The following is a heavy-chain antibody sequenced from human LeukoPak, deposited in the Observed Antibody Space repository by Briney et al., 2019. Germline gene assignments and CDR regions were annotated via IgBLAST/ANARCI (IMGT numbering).Heavy chain of an antibody. CDR1: GFTFSSYA. Sequence: GGSLRLSCAASGFTFSSYAMSWVRQAPGKGLEWVSDISGSGGSTYYADSVKGRFTISRDNSKNTVYLQMNSLRAEDTAIYYCARDNWGSKGWFDPWGQGTLVTVS. CDR3: ARDNWGSKGWFDP. CDR2: ISGSGGST. V-gene: IGHV3-23*01. D-gene: IGHD3-16*01. J-gene: IGHJ5*02.